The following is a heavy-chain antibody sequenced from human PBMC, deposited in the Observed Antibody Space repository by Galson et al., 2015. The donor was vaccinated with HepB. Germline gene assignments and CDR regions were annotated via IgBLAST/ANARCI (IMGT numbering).Heavy chain of an antibody. CDR3: ARVRITVVRGGSPSYYYYGMDV. J-gene: IGHJ6*02. V-gene: IGHV1-69*04. CDR1: GGTFSSYA. D-gene: IGHD3-10*01. CDR2: IIPVLGIA. Sequence: SVKVSCKASGGTFSSYAISWVRQAPGQGLEWMGRIIPVLGIANYAQKFQGRVTITADKSTSTASMELRSLRSEDPAVYYCARVRITVVRGGSPSYYYYGMDVWGQGTTVTVSS.